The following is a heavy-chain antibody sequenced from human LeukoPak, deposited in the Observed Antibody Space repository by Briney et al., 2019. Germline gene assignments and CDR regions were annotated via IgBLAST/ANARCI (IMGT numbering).Heavy chain of an antibody. CDR2: ISSSSSYI. CDR3: ARDRGYDILTGYPRYYYYGMDV. V-gene: IGHV3-21*01. D-gene: IGHD3-9*01. J-gene: IGHJ6*02. CDR1: GFTFSSYS. Sequence: GGSLRLSCAASGFTFSSYSMNWVRQAPGKGLEWVSSISSSSSYIYYADSVKGRFTISRDNAKNSLYLQMNSLRAEDTAVYYCARDRGYDILTGYPRYYYYGMDVWGQGTTVTVSS.